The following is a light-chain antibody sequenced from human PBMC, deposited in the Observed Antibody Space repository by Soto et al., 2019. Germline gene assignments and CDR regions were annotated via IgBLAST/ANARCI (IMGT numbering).Light chain of an antibody. CDR2: GFS. V-gene: IGKV3-15*01. Sequence: EIVMTQSPATLSVSPGERVTLSCRASESLFGFLAWYPNKPGQAPRIPIYGFSTKSTGVPARFRGRGSATDFALTITRLQSDDSAVDYCHSYNDWPVAFGHGTKLEI. CDR1: ESLFGF. J-gene: IGKJ2*01. CDR3: HSYNDWPVA.